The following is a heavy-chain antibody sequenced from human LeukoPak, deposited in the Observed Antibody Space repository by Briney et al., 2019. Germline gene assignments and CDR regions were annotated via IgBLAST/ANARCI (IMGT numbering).Heavy chain of an antibody. CDR3: ARDFRTYYDFWSEFYYYGLDV. J-gene: IGHJ6*02. CDR2: ISADSGNT. D-gene: IGHD3-3*01. CDR1: GYTFASYG. V-gene: IGHV1-18*01. Sequence: ASVKVSCKASGYTFASYGFSWVRQAPGQGLEWMGWISADSGNTNYAQRFQGRVTMTTDTSTSTAYMELRSLRSDDTAVYYCARDFRTYYDFWSEFYYYGLDVWGQGTTVTVSS.